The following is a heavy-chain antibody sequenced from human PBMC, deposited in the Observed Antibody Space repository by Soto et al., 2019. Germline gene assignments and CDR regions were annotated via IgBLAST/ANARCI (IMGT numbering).Heavy chain of an antibody. D-gene: IGHD3-16*01. J-gene: IGHJ3*02. CDR2: INPNGGST. CDR3: GRGQWVGGGGGGTEPLDI. V-gene: IGHV1-46*01. Sequence: QVQLVQSGAEVKKPGASVKISCKASGYSFTSQYVHWVRQAPGQGLEWMGIINPNGGSTTYAQKFPGRGPQHEDTPTNNVDTAGSRVQLGYPTVFFGGRGQWVGGGGGGTEPLDIWGQGTMVTVAS. CDR1: GYSFTSQY.